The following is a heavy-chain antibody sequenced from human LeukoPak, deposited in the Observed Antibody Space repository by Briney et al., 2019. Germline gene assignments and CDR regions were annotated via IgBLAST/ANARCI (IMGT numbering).Heavy chain of an antibody. CDR3: ARDLLYSGSYSWYFDL. V-gene: IGHV3-48*02. J-gene: IGHJ2*01. CDR1: GFTFSSYS. Sequence: GGSLRLSCAASGFTFSSYSMNWVRQAPGKGLEWVSYISPSSSDIYYADSVKGRFTISRDNAKSSLYLHMNSLRDEDTAVYYCARDLLYSGSYSWYFDLWGRGTPVTVSS. D-gene: IGHD1-26*01. CDR2: ISPSSSDI.